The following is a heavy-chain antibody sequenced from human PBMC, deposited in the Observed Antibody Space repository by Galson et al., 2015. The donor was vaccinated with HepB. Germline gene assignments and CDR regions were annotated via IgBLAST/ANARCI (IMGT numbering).Heavy chain of an antibody. V-gene: IGHV2-5*02. Sequence: PALVKPTQTLTLTCTFSGFSLTTRGVGVGWIRQPPGEALEWLALIYWDDDKRYSPSLKSRLTITKDTSKNQVVLTMTNMDPVDTATFYCAHIIITFGGVIGDDSFDIWGQGTMVTVSS. D-gene: IGHD3-16*02. J-gene: IGHJ3*02. CDR1: GFSLTTRGVG. CDR2: IYWDDDK. CDR3: AHIIITFGGVIGDDSFDI.